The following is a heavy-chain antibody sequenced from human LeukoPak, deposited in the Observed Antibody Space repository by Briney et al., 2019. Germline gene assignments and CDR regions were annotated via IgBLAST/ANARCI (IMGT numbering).Heavy chain of an antibody. J-gene: IGHJ6*03. CDR1: GFTFSSHW. CDR3: ARDKAPGTEYYYYMDV. V-gene: IGHV3-74*01. D-gene: IGHD6-13*01. Sequence: PGGSLRLSCAASGFTFSSHWMHWVRHAPGKGRVWVSRINTDGSSTSYADSVKGRFTISRDNSKNTLYLQMGSLRAEDMAVYYCARDKAPGTEYYYYMDVWGKGTTVTVSS. CDR2: INTDGSST.